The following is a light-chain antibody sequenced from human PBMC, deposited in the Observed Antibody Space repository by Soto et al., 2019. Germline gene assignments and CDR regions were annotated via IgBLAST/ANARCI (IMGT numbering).Light chain of an antibody. CDR2: ADT. CDR1: SSNIGAGYD. J-gene: IGLJ1*01. V-gene: IGLV1-40*01. Sequence: QSVLTQPPSVSGAPGQRITISCTGSSSNIGAGYDVHWYRQLPGTAPKLLIFADTKRPSGVPDRFSGSKSGTSASLAITGLQAEDEADYYCQSYDSSLSGLYVFXTGTKGTVL. CDR3: QSYDSSLSGLYV.